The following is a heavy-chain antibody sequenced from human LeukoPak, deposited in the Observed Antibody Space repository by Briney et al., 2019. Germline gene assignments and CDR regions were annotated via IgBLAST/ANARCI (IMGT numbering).Heavy chain of an antibody. CDR2: IFYSGRT. Sequence: SETLSLTCTVSGGSIGSYYWSWIRQPPGKGLEWIGSIFYSGRTYYNPSLKSRVTMSVDTSKNQFSLRLSSVNAADTAVYYCARDILATSIAAPYYWGQGTLVTVSS. CDR1: GGSIGSYY. D-gene: IGHD6-13*01. CDR3: ARDILATSIAAPYY. V-gene: IGHV4-59*12. J-gene: IGHJ4*02.